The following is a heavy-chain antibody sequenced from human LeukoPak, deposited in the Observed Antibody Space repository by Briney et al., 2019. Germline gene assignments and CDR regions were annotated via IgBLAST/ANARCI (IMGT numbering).Heavy chain of an antibody. D-gene: IGHD4-17*01. CDR1: GGSISSYY. V-gene: IGHV4-59*08. CDR3: ASDYGDYEGASDI. J-gene: IGHJ3*02. Sequence: PSETLSLTCTVSGGSISSYYWSWIRQSPGKGLEWIGYIYYSGSTNYNPSLKSRVTISIDTSKNQFSLKLSSVTAADTAIYYCASDYGDYEGASDIWGQGTMVTVSS. CDR2: IYYSGST.